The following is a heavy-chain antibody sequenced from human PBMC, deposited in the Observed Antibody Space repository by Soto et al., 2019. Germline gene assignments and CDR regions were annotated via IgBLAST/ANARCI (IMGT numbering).Heavy chain of an antibody. D-gene: IGHD5-12*01. CDR3: AKDLEATYKKAYYYYGMDV. Sequence: GGSLRLSCAASGFTFSDYYMSWVRQAPGKGLEWVSAISGSGGSTYYADSVKGRFTISRDNSKNTLYLQMNSLRAEDTAVYYCAKDLEATYKKAYYYYGMDVWGQGTTVTVSS. CDR1: GFTFSDYY. CDR2: ISGSGGST. V-gene: IGHV3-23*01. J-gene: IGHJ6*02.